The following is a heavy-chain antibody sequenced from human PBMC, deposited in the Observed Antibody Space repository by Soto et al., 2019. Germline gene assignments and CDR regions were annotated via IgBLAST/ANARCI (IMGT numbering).Heavy chain of an antibody. CDR2: IYYSGST. V-gene: IGHV4-39*01. CDR1: GGSISSSSYY. Sequence: QLQLQESGPGLVKPSETLSLTCTVSGGSISSSSYYWGWIRQPPGKGLEWIGSIYYSGSTYYNPSLKSRVPMSVDTSKNQFPLKVSSVTAADTAVYYCARRPGAQQWLAKFDYWGQGNLVTVSS. J-gene: IGHJ4*02. D-gene: IGHD6-19*01. CDR3: ARRPGAQQWLAKFDY.